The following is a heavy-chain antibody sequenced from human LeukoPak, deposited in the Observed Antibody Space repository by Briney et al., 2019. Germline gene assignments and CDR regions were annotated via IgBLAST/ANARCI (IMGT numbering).Heavy chain of an antibody. Sequence: GSLSLSCAASGFTFTSYAMSWVRQAPGKGLEWISGSSVGGGHTYYADSVKGRFTISRDNSKNTLYLQMNSLRAEDTAVYYCAKDSSSWYEDYFDYWGQGTLVTVSS. CDR1: GFTFTSYA. J-gene: IGHJ4*02. V-gene: IGHV3-23*01. CDR3: AKDSSSWYEDYFDY. CDR2: SSVGGGHT. D-gene: IGHD6-13*01.